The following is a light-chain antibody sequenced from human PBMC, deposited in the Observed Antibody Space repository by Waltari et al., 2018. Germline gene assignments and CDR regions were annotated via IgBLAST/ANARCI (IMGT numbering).Light chain of an antibody. CDR1: SSNIGSNT. V-gene: IGLV1-44*01. CDR3: AAWDDGLNGVV. CDR2: SND. J-gene: IGLJ2*01. Sequence: QPVLTQPPSVSGTPGQRVTVSCSGGSSNIGSNTVNWYQHRPGTAPKLLIHSNDQRPSGVPGRFAGSKSGTSASLAISYLQSEDEADDYCAAWDDGLNGVVFGGGTKLTV.